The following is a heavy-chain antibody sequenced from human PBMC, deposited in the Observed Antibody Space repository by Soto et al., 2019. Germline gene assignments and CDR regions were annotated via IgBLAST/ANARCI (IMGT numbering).Heavy chain of an antibody. CDR2: IWYDGSNK. V-gene: IGHV3-33*01. CDR1: GFIFNRYG. J-gene: IGHJ6*02. CDR3: DRRPGRKPLRNYGMDV. Sequence: GGSLRLSCAASGFIFNRYGMHWVRQVPGKGLEWVADIWYDGSNKNYADSVKGRFTISRDNSKNTLSLQMNSLRAEDTAVYYCDRRPGRKPLRNYGMDVWGQGTTVTVSS.